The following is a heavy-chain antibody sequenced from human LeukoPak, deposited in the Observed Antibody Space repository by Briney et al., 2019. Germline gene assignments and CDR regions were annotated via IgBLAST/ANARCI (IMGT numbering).Heavy chain of an antibody. CDR2: ISWNSGSI. V-gene: IGHV3-9*01. D-gene: IGHD3-10*01. CDR3: AKDQSGELLLDWFDP. CDR1: GFTFDDYA. Sequence: GGSLRLSCAASGFTFDDYAMHWVRQAPGKGLEWVSGISWNSGSIGYADSVKGRFTISRDNAKNSLYLQMNSLRAEDTALYYCAKDQSGELLLDWFDPWGQGTLVTVSS. J-gene: IGHJ5*02.